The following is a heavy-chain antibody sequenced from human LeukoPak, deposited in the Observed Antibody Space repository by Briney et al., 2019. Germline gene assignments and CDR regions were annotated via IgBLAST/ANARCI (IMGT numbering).Heavy chain of an antibody. CDR3: ARVLPYDFWSGPSPYYFDY. J-gene: IGHJ4*02. Sequence: SQTLSLTCTVSGGSISSGDYYWSWIRQPPGKGLEWIRYIYYSGSTYYNPFLKSRVTISVDTSKNQFSLKLSSVTAADTAVYYCARVLPYDFWSGPSPYYFDYWGQGTLVTVSS. D-gene: IGHD3-3*01. CDR1: GGSISSGDYY. CDR2: IYYSGST. V-gene: IGHV4-30-4*08.